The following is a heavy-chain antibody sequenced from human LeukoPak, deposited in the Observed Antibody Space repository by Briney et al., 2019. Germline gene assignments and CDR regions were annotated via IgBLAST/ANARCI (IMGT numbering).Heavy chain of an antibody. D-gene: IGHD3-10*01. V-gene: IGHV4-34*01. J-gene: IGHJ4*02. CDR2: ITHSGST. Sequence: PSETLSLTGAVYSVSFSGFYWNWIRQPPGKGLEWIGEITHSGSTNYNPSLKSRVTISVDTSKNQFSLKLSSVTAADTAVYYCARRRITMPEDYWGQGTLVTVSS. CDR1: SVSFSGFY. CDR3: ARRRITMPEDY.